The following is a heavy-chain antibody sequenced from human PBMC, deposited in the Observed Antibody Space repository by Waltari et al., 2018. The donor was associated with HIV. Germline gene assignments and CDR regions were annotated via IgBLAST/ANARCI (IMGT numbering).Heavy chain of an antibody. CDR2: IRGKPNSYAT. CDR3: TKSVGDSARGWFDP. J-gene: IGHJ5*02. Sequence: EVQLVESGGSLVQPGGSLKLSCAASGFSFSGSAMHWVRQALGKGLGWVGRIRGKPNSYATAYAESLKGRFTISRDDSKNTAYLQMNSLKTEDTAVYYCTKSVGDSARGWFDPWGQGTLVTVSS. V-gene: IGHV3-73*01. D-gene: IGHD4-17*01. CDR1: GFSFSGSA.